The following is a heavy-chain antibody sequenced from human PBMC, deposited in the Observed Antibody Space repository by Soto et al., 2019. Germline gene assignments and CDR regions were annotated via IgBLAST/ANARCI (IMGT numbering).Heavy chain of an antibody. CDR2: IVVGSGNT. V-gene: IGHV1-58*01. Sequence: GASVKVSCKASGFTFTSSAVQWVRQARGQRLEWIGWIVVGSGNTNYAQKFQERVTITRDMSTSTAYMELSSLRSEDTAVYYCAAAEITMVRGVIRAFDIWGQGTMVTVSS. CDR1: GFTFTSSA. D-gene: IGHD3-10*01. J-gene: IGHJ3*02. CDR3: AAAEITMVRGVIRAFDI.